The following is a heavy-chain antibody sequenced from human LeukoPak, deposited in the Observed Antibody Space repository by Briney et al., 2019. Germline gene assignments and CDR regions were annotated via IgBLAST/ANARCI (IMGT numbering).Heavy chain of an antibody. V-gene: IGHV4-39*01. Sequence: SETLSLTCTVSGGSISSSSYYWGWIRQPPGKGLEWIGSIYYSGSTYYNPSLKSRVTISVDTSKNQFSLKLSSVTAADTAVYYCARSPQGWEYYRGELDYWGQGTLVTVS. J-gene: IGHJ4*02. CDR2: IYYSGST. D-gene: IGHD1-26*01. CDR3: ARSPQGWEYYRGELDY. CDR1: GGSISSSSYY.